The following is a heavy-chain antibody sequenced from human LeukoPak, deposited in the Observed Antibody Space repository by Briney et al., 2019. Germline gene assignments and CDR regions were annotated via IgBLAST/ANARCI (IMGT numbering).Heavy chain of an antibody. V-gene: IGHV1-46*01. CDR1: GYTFTSYY. D-gene: IGHD6-6*01. J-gene: IGHJ2*01. Sequence: ASVKVSCKASGYTFTSYYMHWVRQGPGQGLEWMGIINPSGGSTSYAQKFQGRVTMTRDTSTNTVYMELSSLRSEDTAVFYCVRGASSIAALNPYWYFDLWGRGTLVTVSS. CDR2: INPSGGST. CDR3: VRGASSIAALNPYWYFDL.